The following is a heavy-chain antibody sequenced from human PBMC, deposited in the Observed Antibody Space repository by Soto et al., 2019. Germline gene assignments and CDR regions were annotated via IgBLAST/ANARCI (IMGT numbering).Heavy chain of an antibody. V-gene: IGHV3-30-3*01. CDR2: ISYDGSNK. J-gene: IGHJ6*04. D-gene: IGHD3-3*01. CDR1: GFTFSSYA. Sequence: PGGSLRLSCAASGFTFSSYAMHWVRQAPGKGLEWVAVISYDGSNKYYADSVKGRFTISRDNSKNTLYLQMNSLRAEDTAVYYCAREEVVIIQHYYYGMDVWGKGTTVTVST. CDR3: AREEVVIIQHYYYGMDV.